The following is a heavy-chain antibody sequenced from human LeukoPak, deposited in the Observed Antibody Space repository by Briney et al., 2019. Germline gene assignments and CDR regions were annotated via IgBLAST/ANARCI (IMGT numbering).Heavy chain of an antibody. CDR1: RFTFSSYA. CDR2: ITGSGGST. V-gene: IGHV3-23*01. J-gene: IGHJ6*03. CDR3: AKGPGPGYFYYYMDV. Sequence: GGSLRLSCAASRFTFSSYAMSWVRQAAGKGLEWVSAITGSGGSTYYADSLKGRFVISRDNSKNTLYLQMNSLRAEDTAVYYCAKGPGPGYFYYYMDVWGKGTTVTVSS.